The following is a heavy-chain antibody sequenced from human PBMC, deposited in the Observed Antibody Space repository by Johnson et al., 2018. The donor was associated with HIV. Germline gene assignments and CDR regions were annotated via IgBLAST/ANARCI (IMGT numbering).Heavy chain of an antibody. D-gene: IGHD2-15*01. CDR2: IWYDGSNK. J-gene: IGHJ3*02. V-gene: IGHV3-33*01. Sequence: QVQLVESGGGVVQPGRSLRLSCAASGFTFSSYGMHWVRQAPGMGLEWVAVIWYDGSNKYYADSVKGRFTISRDNSKNKLYLQMNSLRVEDTAVYYCASSAPGLLPNDAFDIWGQGTMVTVSS. CDR1: GFTFSSYG. CDR3: ASSAPGLLPNDAFDI.